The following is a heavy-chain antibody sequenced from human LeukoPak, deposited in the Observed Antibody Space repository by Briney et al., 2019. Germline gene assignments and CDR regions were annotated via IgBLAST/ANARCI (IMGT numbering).Heavy chain of an antibody. J-gene: IGHJ4*02. V-gene: IGHV4-30-4*07. CDR1: GGSISSGGYS. CDR3: ARTSPGSSWYHQHYYFDY. CDR2: IYYSGST. D-gene: IGHD6-13*01. Sequence: SETLSLTCAVSGGSISSGGYSWSWIRQPPGKGLEWIGYIYYSGSTYYNPSLKSRVTISVDTSKNQFSLKLSSVTAADTAVYYCARTSPGSSWYHQHYYFDYWGQGTLVTVSS.